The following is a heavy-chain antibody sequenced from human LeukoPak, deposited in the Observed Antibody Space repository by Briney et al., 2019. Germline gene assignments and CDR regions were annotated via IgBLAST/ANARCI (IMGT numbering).Heavy chain of an antibody. CDR3: ARGGRYYDSSGFESWYFDL. CDR1: GGALTSGDYS. Sequence: SQTLSLTCTVSGGALTSGDYSWSWIRQPPGKGLGWNGYIYYSGSIHYNPSHKSRATMSVDTTKNQFSLKLSSVTAADTAVYYCARGGRYYDSSGFESWYFDLWGRGTLVTVS. V-gene: IGHV4-30-4*01. D-gene: IGHD3-22*01. J-gene: IGHJ2*01. CDR2: IYYSGSI.